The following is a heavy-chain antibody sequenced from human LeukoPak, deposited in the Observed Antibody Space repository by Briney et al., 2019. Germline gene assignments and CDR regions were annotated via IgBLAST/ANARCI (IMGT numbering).Heavy chain of an antibody. CDR3: ARDLGYNYGYVLQY. D-gene: IGHD5-18*01. V-gene: IGHV1-46*01. CDR1: GYTFTYYY. CDR2: INPSGGST. J-gene: IGHJ4*02. Sequence: ASVKVSFTASGYTFTYYYMHWVRQAPGQGLEWMGIINPSGGSTNYAQKFQGRVTMTRDTSTSTVYMELSSLRSEDTAVFYCARDLGYNYGYVLQYWGQGTLVTVSS.